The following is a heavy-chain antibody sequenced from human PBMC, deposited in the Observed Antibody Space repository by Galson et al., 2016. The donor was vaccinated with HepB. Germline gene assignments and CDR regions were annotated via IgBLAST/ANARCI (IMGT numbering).Heavy chain of an antibody. V-gene: IGHV6-1*01. CDR1: WDSVTSNTAG. D-gene: IGHD1-26*01. CDR3: ARGGLVRGALGPTIGFDY. J-gene: IGHJ4*02. CDR2: TYYRSKWYS. Sequence: CAISWDSVTSNTAGWNWIRQSPSRGLEWLGRTYYRSKWYSDYAISVQSRMTINPDTVRNRFSLQLSSVTPEDTAVDYCARGGLVRGALGPTIGFDYWSQGALVTVSS.